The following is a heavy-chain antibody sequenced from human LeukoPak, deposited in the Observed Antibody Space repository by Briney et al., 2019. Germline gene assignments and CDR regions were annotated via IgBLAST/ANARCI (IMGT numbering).Heavy chain of an antibody. CDR3: ARDIEAAAVPPLGY. CDR1: GFTFSSYW. Sequence: GGSLRLSCAASGFTFSSYWMTWVRQAPGKGLEWVANIKQDGSEAYYVDSVKGRFTVSRDNAKNSLYLQLNSLGAEDTAVYYCARDIEAAAVPPLGYWGQGTLVTVSS. D-gene: IGHD6-13*01. V-gene: IGHV3-7*01. J-gene: IGHJ4*02. CDR2: IKQDGSEA.